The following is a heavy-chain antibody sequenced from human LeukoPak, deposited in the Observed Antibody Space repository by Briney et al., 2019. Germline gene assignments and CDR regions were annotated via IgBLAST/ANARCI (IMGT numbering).Heavy chain of an antibody. D-gene: IGHD5/OR15-5a*01. CDR2: FDPEGGET. CDR1: GYTLTELS. V-gene: IGHV1-24*01. CDR3: MSAFYMDV. J-gene: IGHJ6*03. Sequence: GASVKVSCKVSGYTLTELSIHWVRQPPGKGLEWMGGFDPEGGETIHAQKFQGRVTMTADTSTDTAYMELSSLTSDDTAVYYCMSAFYMDVWGEGTTATVSS.